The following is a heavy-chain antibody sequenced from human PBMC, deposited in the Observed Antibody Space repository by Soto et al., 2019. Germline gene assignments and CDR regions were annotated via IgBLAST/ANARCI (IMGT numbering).Heavy chain of an antibody. CDR1: GFTFSRKG. J-gene: IGHJ3*01. CDR3: ARDGLDSAFDL. V-gene: IGHV3-33*01. D-gene: IGHD2-15*01. Sequence: QEQLAESGGSVVQPGRSLRLSCVASGFTFSRKGMHWVRQAPGKGLEWVAMIWYDGSKKFSGDSVKGRFTISRDNSKNTLFLQMDSLRAEDTAVYYCARDGLDSAFDLWGQGTMVTVSS. CDR2: IWYDGSKK.